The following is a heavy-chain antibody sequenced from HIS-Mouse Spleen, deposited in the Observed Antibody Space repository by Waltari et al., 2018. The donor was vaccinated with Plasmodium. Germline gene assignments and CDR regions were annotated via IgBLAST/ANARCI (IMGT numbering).Heavy chain of an antibody. CDR1: GFTVSSNY. CDR3: ARAAIAWGSPYYFDY. J-gene: IGHJ4*02. CDR2: IYSGGST. D-gene: IGHD7-27*01. V-gene: IGHV3-53*02. Sequence: EVQLVETGGGLIQPGGSLRLSCAASGFTVSSNYRSWVRQAAGKGVEWVVVIYSGGSTYYADSVKGRFTISRDNSKNTRYLQMNSLRAEDTAVYYCARAAIAWGSPYYFDYWGQGTLVTVSS.